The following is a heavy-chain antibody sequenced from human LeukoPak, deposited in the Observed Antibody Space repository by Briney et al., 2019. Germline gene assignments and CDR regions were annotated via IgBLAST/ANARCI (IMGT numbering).Heavy chain of an antibody. J-gene: IGHJ4*02. D-gene: IGHD7-27*01. Sequence: SETLSLTCTXSGGSISXXXXXXXRQPPGKGLXXIGHIYYTGSTNYNPSLKSXXAISLDTSKNQVSLRLSSVTAADTAVYYCARVPNWGRHHFDYWGQGTLVTVSS. CDR1: GGSISXXX. CDR3: ARVPNWGRHHFDY. CDR2: IYYTGST. V-gene: IGHV4-59*01.